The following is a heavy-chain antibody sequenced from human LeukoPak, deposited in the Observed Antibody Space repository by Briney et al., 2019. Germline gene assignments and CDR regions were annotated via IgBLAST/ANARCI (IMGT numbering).Heavy chain of an antibody. Sequence: TSETLSLTCTVSGGSSSNYYWSWIRQPAGKGLEWIGRIYSSGSTNYNPSLKSRVTISVDTSKNQFSLKLSSVTAADTAVYYCARLLFGVVDYWGQGTLVTVSS. CDR2: IYSSGST. J-gene: IGHJ4*02. V-gene: IGHV4-4*07. CDR1: GGSSSNYY. D-gene: IGHD3-3*01. CDR3: ARLLFGVVDY.